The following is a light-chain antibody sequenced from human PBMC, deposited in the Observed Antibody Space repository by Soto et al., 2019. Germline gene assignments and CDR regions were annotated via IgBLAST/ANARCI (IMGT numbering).Light chain of an antibody. CDR1: SSDVGSYNL. J-gene: IGLJ1*01. CDR3: CSYAGSSTYV. CDR2: VGS. Sequence: QSVLTQPASVSGSPGQSITISCTGTSSDVGSYNLVSWYQQHPGKAPKLMIYVGSKRPSGVSSRFSGSKSGNTASLTISGLQAEDEADYYCCSYAGSSTYVFGTGTKVTVL. V-gene: IGLV2-23*01.